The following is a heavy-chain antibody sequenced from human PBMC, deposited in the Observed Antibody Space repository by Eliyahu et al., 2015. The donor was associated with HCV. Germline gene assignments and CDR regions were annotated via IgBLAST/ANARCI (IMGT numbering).Heavy chain of an antibody. Sequence: QVQLVESGGGVVQPGRSLRLSCAASGFTFSSYGMXWVRQAXGKGLXXVAVIWYXGSNKXYADSVKGRFTISRDNSKNTLYLQMNSLRAEDTAVYYCARVLIPRGAHLDYYYGMDVWGQGTTVTVSS. J-gene: IGHJ6*02. V-gene: IGHV3-33*01. CDR2: IWYXGSNK. CDR3: ARVLIPRGAHLDYYYGMDV. D-gene: IGHD3-10*01. CDR1: GFTFSSYG.